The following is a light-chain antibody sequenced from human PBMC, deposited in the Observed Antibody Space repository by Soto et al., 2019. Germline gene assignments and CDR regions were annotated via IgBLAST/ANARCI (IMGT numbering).Light chain of an antibody. V-gene: IGKV3-11*01. Sequence: EIVLTQSPATLSLSPGERATLSCTASQSVSSYLAWYQQKPGQAPRLLIYDASNRATGIPARFSGSGSGTDFTLTISSLEPEDVAVYYCQQRSNWPRTFGQGTKVDIK. CDR3: QQRSNWPRT. CDR2: DAS. CDR1: QSVSSY. J-gene: IGKJ1*01.